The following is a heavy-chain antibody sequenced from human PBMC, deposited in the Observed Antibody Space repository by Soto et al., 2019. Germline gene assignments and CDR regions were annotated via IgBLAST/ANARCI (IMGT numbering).Heavy chain of an antibody. Sequence: EVQLLESGGGLVQPGGSLRLSCAASGFTFSSYAMSWVRQAPGKGLEWVSAISGSGGSTYYTDSVKGRFTISRDNSKNTLYLQMNSLRAEDTAVYYCAKAICSGGSCYAPGGGMDVWGQGTTVTVSS. J-gene: IGHJ6*02. CDR2: ISGSGGST. V-gene: IGHV3-23*01. CDR1: GFTFSSYA. CDR3: AKAICSGGSCYAPGGGMDV. D-gene: IGHD2-15*01.